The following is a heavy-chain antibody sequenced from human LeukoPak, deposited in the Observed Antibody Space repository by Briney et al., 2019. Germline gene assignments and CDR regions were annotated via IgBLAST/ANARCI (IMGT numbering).Heavy chain of an antibody. Sequence: SETLSLTCTVSGGSVSSVSYYWTWIRQPPGKGLEWIGYIYYSGSTNYNPSLKSRVTMSVDTSRNQFSLKLSSVAAADTAVYYCVRTGFCSGGSCYFRAFDYWGQGTLVTVSS. J-gene: IGHJ4*02. V-gene: IGHV4-61*01. D-gene: IGHD2-15*01. CDR2: IYYSGST. CDR1: GGSVSSVSYY. CDR3: VRTGFCSGGSCYFRAFDY.